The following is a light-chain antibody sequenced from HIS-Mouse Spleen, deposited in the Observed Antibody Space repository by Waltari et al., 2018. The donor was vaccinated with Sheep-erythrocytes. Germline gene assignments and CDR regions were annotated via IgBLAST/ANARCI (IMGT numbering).Light chain of an antibody. CDR1: QSVSSH. J-gene: IGKJ2*01. CDR2: DAS. CDR3: QQRSNWYT. V-gene: IGKV3-11*01. Sequence: EIVLTQSPATLSLSPGDRATLSCRASQSVSSHLAWYQQKPGQAPRLLIYDASNRATGIPARFSGSGSGTDFTLTISSLEPEDFAVYYCQQRSNWYTFGQGTKLEIK.